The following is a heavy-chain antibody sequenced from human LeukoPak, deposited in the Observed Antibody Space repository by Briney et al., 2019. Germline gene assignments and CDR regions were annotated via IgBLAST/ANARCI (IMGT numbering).Heavy chain of an antibody. Sequence: GGSLRLSRVAYGFTFSSYRMSWVRQASGKGLEWVSDISGSGGSTYYADSVKGRFTISRDKSKNTLYLQMNSLRVDDTAVYYCAKVIGEQWLASLDYWGQGTLVTVSS. CDR2: ISGSGGST. CDR3: AKVIGEQWLASLDY. J-gene: IGHJ4*02. CDR1: GFTFSSYR. D-gene: IGHD6-19*01. V-gene: IGHV3-23*01.